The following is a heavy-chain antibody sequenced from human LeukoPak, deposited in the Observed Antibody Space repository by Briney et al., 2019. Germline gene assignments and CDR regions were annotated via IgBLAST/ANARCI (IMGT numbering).Heavy chain of an antibody. CDR2: ISSSSSYI. CDR3: ARRLTQYDCFDP. V-gene: IGHV3-21*01. D-gene: IGHD2-2*01. J-gene: IGHJ5*02. CDR1: GFTFSSYS. Sequence: TGGSLRLSCAASGFTFSSYSMNWVRQAPGKGLEWASSISSSSSYIYYADSVKGRFTISRDNAKNSLYLQMNSLRAEDTAVYYCARRLTQYDCFDPWGQGILVTVSS.